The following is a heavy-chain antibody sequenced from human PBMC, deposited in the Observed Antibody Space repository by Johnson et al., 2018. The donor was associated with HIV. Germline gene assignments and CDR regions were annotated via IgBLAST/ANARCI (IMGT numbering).Heavy chain of an antibody. J-gene: IGHJ3*02. D-gene: IGHD5-24*01. V-gene: IGHV3-11*04. CDR3: ARERWLQLGAFDI. CDR1: GFTFSDYY. Sequence: QVQLVESGGGLVKPGGSLRLSCAASGFTFSDYYMNWIRQAPGKGLEWVSYISSSGSTKYYADSVKGRFTISRDNAKNSLYLQMNSLRAEDAAVYFCARERWLQLGAFDIWGQGTLVTVSS. CDR2: ISSSGSTK.